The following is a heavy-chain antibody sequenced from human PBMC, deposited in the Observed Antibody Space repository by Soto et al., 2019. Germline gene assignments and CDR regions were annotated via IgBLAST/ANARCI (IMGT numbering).Heavy chain of an antibody. CDR2: INPSDGST. CDR3: ARNRWSPEISGWYYFDY. J-gene: IGHJ4*02. Sequence: ASVKVSCKASGYTFTGYYMHWVRQAPGQGLEWMGIINPSDGSTSYAQKFQGRVTMTRDTSTSTVYMELSSMRSEDTAVYYCARNRWSPEISGWYYFDYWGQETLVTVSS. CDR1: GYTFTGYY. D-gene: IGHD6-13*01. V-gene: IGHV1-46*01.